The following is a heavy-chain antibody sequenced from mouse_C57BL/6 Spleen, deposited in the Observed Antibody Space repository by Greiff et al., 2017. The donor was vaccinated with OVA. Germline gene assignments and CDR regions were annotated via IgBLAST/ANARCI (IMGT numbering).Heavy chain of an antibody. Sequence: EVQLQQSGPELVKPGASVKIPCKASGYTFTDYNMDWVKQSHGKSLEWIGDINPNDGGTIYNQKFKGKATLTVDKSSSTAYMEIRSLTSEDTAVYYCARYDGYSFAYWGQGTLVTVSA. D-gene: IGHD2-3*01. J-gene: IGHJ3*01. V-gene: IGHV1-18*01. CDR3: ARYDGYSFAY. CDR1: GYTFTDYN. CDR2: INPNDGGT.